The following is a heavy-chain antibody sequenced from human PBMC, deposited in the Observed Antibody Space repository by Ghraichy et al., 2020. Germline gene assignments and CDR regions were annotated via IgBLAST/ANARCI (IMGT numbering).Heavy chain of an antibody. CDR2: INHRELT. CDR3: ARVDPVAAAGVFDF. CDR1: GGSFSGFY. J-gene: IGHJ4*02. V-gene: IGHV4-34*01. D-gene: IGHD6-13*01. Sequence: ETLSLTCAVSGGSFSGFYWGWVRQAPGKGLEWIGEINHRELTKVNPSLESRLTMSVDPSTHQVSLNLTSVIAADSGTYYCARVDPVAAAGVFDFWGRGTRVTVSS.